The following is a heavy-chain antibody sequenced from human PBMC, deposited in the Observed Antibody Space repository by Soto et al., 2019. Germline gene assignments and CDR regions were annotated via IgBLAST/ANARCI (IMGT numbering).Heavy chain of an antibody. D-gene: IGHD2-21*01. CDR2: IWYDGSNK. Sequence: GSLRLSCAASGFTFSSYGMHWVRQAPGKGLEWVAVIWYDGSNKYYADSVKGRFTISRDNSKNTLYLQMNSLRAEDTAVYYCARDSKNLFGAFDIWGQGTMVTVSS. CDR3: ARDSKNLFGAFDI. V-gene: IGHV3-33*01. CDR1: GFTFSSYG. J-gene: IGHJ3*02.